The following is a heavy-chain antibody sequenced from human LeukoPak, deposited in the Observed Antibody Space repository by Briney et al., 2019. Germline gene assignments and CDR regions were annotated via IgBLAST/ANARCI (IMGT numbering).Heavy chain of an antibody. CDR2: IIPIFGTA. CDR1: GGTFSSYA. CDR3: AKFGRYDSSGSNYYYYGMDV. J-gene: IGHJ6*02. V-gene: IGHV1-69*01. Sequence: GASVKVSCKASGGTFSSYAISWVRQATGQGLEWMGGIIPIFGTANYAQKFQGRVTITADESTSTAYMELSSLRSEDTAVYYCAKFGRYDSSGSNYYYYGMDVWGQGTTVTVSS. D-gene: IGHD3-22*01.